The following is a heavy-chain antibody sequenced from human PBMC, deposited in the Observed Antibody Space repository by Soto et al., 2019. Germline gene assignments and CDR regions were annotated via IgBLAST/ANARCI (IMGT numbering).Heavy chain of an antibody. CDR3: ARDAPPPELRFLEWHNYDYNGMDV. D-gene: IGHD3-3*01. Sequence: QVQVVQSGDEVKETGASVRVSCKTSGYSFTAYGISWVRQAPGQGLEWMGWISCYNGKTKYAQKVQSRVTMTTNTSTSKAYMEVRSLRSDDTAIYYCARDAPPPELRFLEWHNYDYNGMDVWGQGTTVTVSS. CDR1: GYSFTAYG. CDR2: ISCYNGKT. V-gene: IGHV1-18*01. J-gene: IGHJ6*02.